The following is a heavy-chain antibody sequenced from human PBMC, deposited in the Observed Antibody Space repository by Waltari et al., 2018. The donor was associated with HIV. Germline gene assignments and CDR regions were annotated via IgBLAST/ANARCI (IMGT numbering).Heavy chain of an antibody. D-gene: IGHD3-22*01. CDR2: IYYSGST. CDR1: GGSISSGGYY. Sequence: QVQLQESGPGLVKPSQTLSLTCTVSGGSISSGGYYWSWNRQHPGKGLEWIGYIYYSGSTYYNPSLKSRVTISVDTSKSQFSLKLSSVTAADTAVYYCARDKDSSGYYFDYWGQGTLVTVSS. CDR3: ARDKDSSGYYFDY. J-gene: IGHJ4*02. V-gene: IGHV4-31*03.